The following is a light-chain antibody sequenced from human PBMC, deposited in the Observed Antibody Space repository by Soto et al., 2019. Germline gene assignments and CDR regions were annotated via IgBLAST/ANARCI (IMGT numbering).Light chain of an antibody. CDR2: AAS. CDR1: QGISSY. Sequence: AIRMTQSPSSFSASTGDRVTITCRASQGISSYLAWYQQKPGKAPKLLIYAASTLQSGVPSRFSGSGSGTDFNLTISCLQSEDFATYYCRQYYSYPLTFGGGTKVEIK. J-gene: IGKJ4*01. V-gene: IGKV1-8*01. CDR3: RQYYSYPLT.